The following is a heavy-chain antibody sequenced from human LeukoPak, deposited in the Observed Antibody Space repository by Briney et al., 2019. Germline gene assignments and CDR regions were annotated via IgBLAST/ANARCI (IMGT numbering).Heavy chain of an antibody. V-gene: IGHV3-23*01. D-gene: IGHD6-13*01. CDR2: ISSSGGGT. J-gene: IGHJ4*02. CDR1: GFTFSSYG. CDR3: AKVVGYTSSWYFDY. Sequence: GGSLRLSCTASGFTFSSYGMSWVRQAPGKGLEWVSGISSSGGGTYYADSVKSRFTISGDNSKNTLYLQMNSLRGEDTAVYYCAKVVGYTSSWYFDYWGQGTLVTVSS.